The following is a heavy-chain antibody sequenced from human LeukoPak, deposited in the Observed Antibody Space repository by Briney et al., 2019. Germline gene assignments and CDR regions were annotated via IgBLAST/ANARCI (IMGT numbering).Heavy chain of an antibody. CDR2: IKQDGSET. D-gene: IGHD5-18*01. V-gene: IGHV3-7*01. Sequence: GGSLRLSCAASGFTFSSHWMSWVRQTPGKGLEWVANIKQDGSETYYVDSVKGRFTISRDNAKNSLFLQMNTLRAEDTAVYYCAREGAMVLFDYWGQGTLVTVSS. CDR3: AREGAMVLFDY. CDR1: GFTFSSHW. J-gene: IGHJ4*02.